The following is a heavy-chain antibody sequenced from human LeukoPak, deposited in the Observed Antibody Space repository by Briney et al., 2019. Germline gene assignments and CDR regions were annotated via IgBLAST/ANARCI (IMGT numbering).Heavy chain of an antibody. CDR1: GFTFSDHY. D-gene: IGHD7-27*01. Sequence: GGSLRLSCAVSGFTFSDHYMTWIRQAPGKGLEYISYLSNRGSDIFYADSVKGRFSISRDNAKYSLYLQMNSLRVEDTAMYYCARGHWGLDYWGQGTLVTVSS. CDR3: ARGHWGLDY. CDR2: LSNRGSDI. J-gene: IGHJ4*02. V-gene: IGHV3-11*01.